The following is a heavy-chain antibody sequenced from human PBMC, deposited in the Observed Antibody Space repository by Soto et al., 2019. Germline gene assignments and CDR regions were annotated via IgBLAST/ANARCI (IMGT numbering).Heavy chain of an antibody. CDR3: ARDIMGTNYYYYGMDV. CDR2: IYYSGST. V-gene: IGHV4-59*01. CDR1: GGSISSYY. Sequence: PSETLSLTCTVSGGSISSYYWSWIRQPPGKGLEWFGYIYYSGSTNYNPSLKSRVTISVDTSKNQFSLKLSSVTAADTAVYYCARDIMGTNYYYYGMDVWGQGTTVTVSS. D-gene: IGHD2-8*01. J-gene: IGHJ6*02.